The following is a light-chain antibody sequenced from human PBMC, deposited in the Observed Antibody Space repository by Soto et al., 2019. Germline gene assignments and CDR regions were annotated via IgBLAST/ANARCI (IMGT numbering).Light chain of an antibody. Sequence: QTVVTQPPSVSGAPGPRVTISCTGSSSNIGAGYDVHWYQQLPGTAPKLLIYGNSNRPSGVPDRFSGSKSGTSASLAITGLQAEDEADYYCQSYDSSLSGVFGGGTQLTVL. CDR2: GNS. CDR1: SSNIGAGYD. CDR3: QSYDSSLSGV. V-gene: IGLV1-40*01. J-gene: IGLJ3*02.